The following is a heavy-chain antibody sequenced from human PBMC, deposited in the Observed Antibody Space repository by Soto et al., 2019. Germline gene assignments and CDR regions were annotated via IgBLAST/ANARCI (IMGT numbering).Heavy chain of an antibody. D-gene: IGHD3-16*01. CDR1: GGSFSGYY. V-gene: IGHV4-34*01. CDR2: INHSGST. J-gene: IGHJ5*02. CDR3: ARGGYYLGPFDP. Sequence: QVQLQQWGAGLLKPSETLSLTCAVYGGSFSGYYWSWIRQTPGKGLEWIGEINHSGSTNYNPSLKSRVTISVDTSKNQFSLKLSSVTAADTAVYYCARGGYYLGPFDPWGQGTLVTVSS.